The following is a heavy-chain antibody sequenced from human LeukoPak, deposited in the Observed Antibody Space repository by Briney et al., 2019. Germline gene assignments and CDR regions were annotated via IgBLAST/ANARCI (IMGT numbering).Heavy chain of an antibody. J-gene: IGHJ4*02. CDR2: MTSDGSKT. V-gene: IGHV3-74*01. CDR3: ATAGNYRFDN. CDR1: GLPLSTTW. D-gene: IGHD1-7*01. Sequence: PGGPLRLSCAACGLPLSTTWLHCVRQTPGGALVWVSRMTSDGSKTNYAHSVKGRFTISRDNAKSTLYLQMNNLRVEDTAVYYCATAGNYRFDNWGRGTLATVSP.